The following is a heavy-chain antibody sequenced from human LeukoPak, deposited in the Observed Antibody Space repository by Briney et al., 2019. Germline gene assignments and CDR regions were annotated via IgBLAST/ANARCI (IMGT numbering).Heavy chain of an antibody. D-gene: IGHD2-15*01. V-gene: IGHV3-74*01. CDR1: GFTCNSYW. J-gene: IGHJ3*02. Sequence: GGSLRLSCAASGFTCNSYWFHWVRQAPGKGLVWVSRINSDGSDTIYADSVKGRFTISRDNAKRTVYLQMNSLKAEDTAVYYCARGGYHHGFDIWGQGTMVTVSS. CDR2: INSDGSDT. CDR3: ARGGYHHGFDI.